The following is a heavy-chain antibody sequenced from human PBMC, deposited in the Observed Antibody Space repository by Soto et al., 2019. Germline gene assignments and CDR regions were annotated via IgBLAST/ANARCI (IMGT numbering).Heavy chain of an antibody. CDR3: AGYGDYAINWFDP. Sequence: ISWVRQAPGQGLEWMGWISAYNGNTNYAQKLQGRVTMTTDTSTSTAYMELSSLRSEDTAVYYCAGYGDYAINWFDPWCQGTLVTVSS. CDR2: ISAYNGNT. D-gene: IGHD4-17*01. V-gene: IGHV1-18*01. J-gene: IGHJ5*02.